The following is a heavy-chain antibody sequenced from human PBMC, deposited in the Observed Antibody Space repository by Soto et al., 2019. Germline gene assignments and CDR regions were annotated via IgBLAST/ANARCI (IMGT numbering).Heavy chain of an antibody. CDR2: IIPIFGTA. CDR1: GGTFSSYA. Sequence: ASVKVSCKASGGTFSSYAISWVRQAPGQGLEWMGGIIPIFGTANYAQKFQGRVTITADESTSTAYMELSSLRSEDTAVYYCARDHLEDYYDSSGYYPNWGQGTLVTVSS. V-gene: IGHV1-69*13. CDR3: ARDHLEDYYDSSGYYPN. D-gene: IGHD3-22*01. J-gene: IGHJ4*02.